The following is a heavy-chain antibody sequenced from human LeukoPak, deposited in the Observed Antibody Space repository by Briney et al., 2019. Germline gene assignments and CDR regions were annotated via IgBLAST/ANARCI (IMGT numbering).Heavy chain of an antibody. J-gene: IGHJ4*02. V-gene: IGHV4-38-2*02. D-gene: IGHD2-2*01. CDR3: ARTYCDSTTCYRFDY. Sequence: SETLSLTCTVSGYSISSGYYWGWIRQPPGKGLEWIGSIYHSGSTYYNPSLNSRVTISVDTSENQFSLELRSVTAADAAVYYCARTYCDSTTCYRFDYWGQGTLVTVSS. CDR2: IYHSGST. CDR1: GYSISSGYY.